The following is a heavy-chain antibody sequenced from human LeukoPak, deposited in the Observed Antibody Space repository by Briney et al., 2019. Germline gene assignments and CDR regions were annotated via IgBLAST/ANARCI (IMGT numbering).Heavy chain of an antibody. V-gene: IGHV1-18*01. D-gene: IGHD3-22*01. Sequence: ASVKVSCKASGYTFTSYGISWVRQAPGQGLEWMGWISAYNGNTNYAQKLQGRVTMTTDTSTSTAYMELRSLRSEDTAVYYCARNGETQYYYDSSGYPNWFDPWGQGTLVTVSS. CDR3: ARNGETQYYYDSSGYPNWFDP. CDR2: ISAYNGNT. CDR1: GYTFTSYG. J-gene: IGHJ5*02.